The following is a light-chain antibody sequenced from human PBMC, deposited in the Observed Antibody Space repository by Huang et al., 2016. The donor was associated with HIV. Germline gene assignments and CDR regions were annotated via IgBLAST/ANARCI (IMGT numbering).Light chain of an antibody. J-gene: IGKJ4*01. CDR3: QQRSNWPLT. CDR1: QSVSSY. CDR2: DAS. Sequence: EIVLTQSPATLSLSPGERATLSCRASQSVSSYLAWYQQKPGQAPSLLIYDASNRATGIPARFSGSGSGTDFILTISSLEPEDFAVYYCQQRSNWPLTFGGGTKVEIK. V-gene: IGKV3-11*01.